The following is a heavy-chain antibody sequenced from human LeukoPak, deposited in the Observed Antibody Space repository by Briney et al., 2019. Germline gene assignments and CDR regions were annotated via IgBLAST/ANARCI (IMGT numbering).Heavy chain of an antibody. CDR3: ARYCSSTTCYKGGFDP. CDR2: IYYSGST. CDR1: GGSISSGGYY. V-gene: IGHV4-31*03. J-gene: IGHJ5*02. D-gene: IGHD2-2*02. Sequence: SETLSLTCTVSGGSISSGGYYWSWIRQHPGKGLEWIGYIYYSGSTYSNPSLKSRVTISVDTSKNQFSLNLSSVTAADTAVYYCARYCSSTTCYKGGFDPWGQGTLVTVSS.